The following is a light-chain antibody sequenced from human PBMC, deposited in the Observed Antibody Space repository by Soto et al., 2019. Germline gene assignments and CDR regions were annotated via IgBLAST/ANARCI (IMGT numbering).Light chain of an antibody. Sequence: EIVLTQSPATLSSSPGERATLSCRASQTVNSRLAWYQHKPGQAPRLLIYHTSNRATGIPARFSGSGSGTQFTLTISSLQSEDFAVYYCQQHNNWPLTFGGGTKVDIK. V-gene: IGKV3-11*01. CDR2: HTS. J-gene: IGKJ4*01. CDR3: QQHNNWPLT. CDR1: QTVNSR.